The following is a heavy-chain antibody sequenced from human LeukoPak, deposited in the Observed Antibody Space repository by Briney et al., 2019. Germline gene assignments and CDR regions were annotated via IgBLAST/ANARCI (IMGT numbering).Heavy chain of an antibody. CDR2: ISSSGSTI. J-gene: IGHJ4*02. CDR1: GFTFSDYY. Sequence: PGGSLRLSCAASGFTFSDYYMSWIRQAPGKGLAWVSYISSSGSTICYADSVKGRFTISRDNAKNSLYLQMNSLRAEDTAVYYCARDRKRWLLDYWGQGTLVTVSS. CDR3: ARDRKRWLLDY. V-gene: IGHV3-11*04. D-gene: IGHD5-24*01.